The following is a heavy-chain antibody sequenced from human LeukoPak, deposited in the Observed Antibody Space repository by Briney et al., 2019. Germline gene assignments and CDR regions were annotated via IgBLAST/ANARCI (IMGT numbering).Heavy chain of an antibody. J-gene: IGHJ5*02. CDR2: IAYSGST. V-gene: IGHV4-39*01. D-gene: IGHD2-2*01. Sequence: SEPLSLTCTVPGGSVGSSTYYWGWLRQPPGKRLEWIASIAYSGSTYNPSLKSRVTISVDTSKDQYSLKPSSVTAADTAVYYCARLWLCTSTSCPWGQGTLVTVSS. CDR1: GGSVGSSTYY. CDR3: ARLWLCTSTSCP.